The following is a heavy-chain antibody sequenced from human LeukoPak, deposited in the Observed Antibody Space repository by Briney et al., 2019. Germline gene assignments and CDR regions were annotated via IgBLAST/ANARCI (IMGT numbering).Heavy chain of an antibody. CDR3: ARLGFVVPAVIFDY. CDR1: GFTVSSNY. Sequence: PGGSLRLSCAASGFTVSSNYMSWVRQAPGKGLEWVSVIYIGGSTYYADSVKGRFTTSRDISKNTLYLQMNSLRAEDTAMYYCARLGFVVPAVIFDYWGQGTLVTVSS. J-gene: IGHJ4*02. V-gene: IGHV3-53*01. CDR2: IYIGGST. D-gene: IGHD2-2*02.